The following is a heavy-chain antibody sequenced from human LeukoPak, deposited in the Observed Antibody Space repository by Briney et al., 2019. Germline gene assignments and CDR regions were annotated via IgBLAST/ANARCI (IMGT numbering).Heavy chain of an antibody. CDR3: ARENTYYYGSGGYYWYFDL. V-gene: IGHV4-4*07. CDR1: GGSITSYY. Sequence: SETLSLTCTVSGGSITSYYWSWIRQPAGKGLEWIGRIYSSGSTNYNPSLKGRVSISLDKAKNQVSLKLSSVTAADTAVYYCARENTYYYGSGGYYWYFDLWGRGTPVTVSS. D-gene: IGHD3-22*01. CDR2: IYSSGST. J-gene: IGHJ2*01.